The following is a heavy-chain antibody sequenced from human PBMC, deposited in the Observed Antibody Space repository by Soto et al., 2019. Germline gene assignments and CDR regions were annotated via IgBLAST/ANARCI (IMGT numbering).Heavy chain of an antibody. CDR1: GGSISIGLDY. CDR2: IYSNGGT. V-gene: IGHV4-31*03. CDR3: ARGPKGWFDS. J-gene: IGHJ5*01. Sequence: PSETLSLTCTVSGGSISIGLDYWNWIRQHPGKGLEWIGYIYSNGGTHYNPSLKSRLSMSVDTSKRQFSLKLTSVTAADTAVYYCARGPKGWFDSWRKGRPVTVSS.